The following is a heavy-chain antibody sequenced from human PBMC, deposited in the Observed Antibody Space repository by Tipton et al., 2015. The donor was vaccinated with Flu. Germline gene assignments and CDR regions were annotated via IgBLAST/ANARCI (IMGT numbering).Heavy chain of an antibody. J-gene: IGHJ4*02. CDR3: ARDNFRKFDY. CDR2: MNQDGSEK. CDR1: GFTFGTYW. D-gene: IGHD1-20*01. Sequence: SLRLSCEVSGFTFGTYWMTWVRQAPGKGLEWVANMNQDGSEKYYLDSVKGRFTISRDSAKNSLFLQMNSLRAEDTAVYYCARDNFRKFDYWGQGTLVTVSP. V-gene: IGHV3-7*01.